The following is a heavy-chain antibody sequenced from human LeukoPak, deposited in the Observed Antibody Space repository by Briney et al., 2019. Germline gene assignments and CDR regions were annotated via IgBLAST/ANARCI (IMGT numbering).Heavy chain of an antibody. J-gene: IGHJ4*02. CDR3: AKEGPDILTGYYRPEYYFDY. V-gene: IGHV3-23*01. CDR2: ISGSGGST. CDR1: GFTFSSYA. Sequence: GGSLRLSCAASGFTFSSYAMSWVRQAPGKGLEWVSAISGSGGSTYYADSVKGRFTISRDNSKNTLYLQMNSLTAEDTAVYYCAKEGPDILTGYYRPEYYFDYWGQGTLVTVSS. D-gene: IGHD3-9*01.